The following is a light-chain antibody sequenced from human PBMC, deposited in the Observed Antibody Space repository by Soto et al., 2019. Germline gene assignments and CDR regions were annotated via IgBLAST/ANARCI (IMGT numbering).Light chain of an antibody. Sequence: DIQMTQSPSTLSGSVGDRATITCRASQTISSWLAWYQQTPGKAPKPLIYKASTLKSGVPTRFSGSGSGTEFTLTISSLQPDDFATYYCQHYNSYSEAVGQETKVDIK. V-gene: IGKV1-5*03. CDR3: QHYNSYSEA. CDR2: KAS. CDR1: QTISSW. J-gene: IGKJ1*01.